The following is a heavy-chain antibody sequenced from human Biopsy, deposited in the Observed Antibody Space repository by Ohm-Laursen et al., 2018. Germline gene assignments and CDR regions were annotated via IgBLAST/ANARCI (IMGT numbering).Heavy chain of an antibody. CDR1: GRTFTYRY. CDR2: IVPLNGDT. J-gene: IGHJ6*01. D-gene: IGHD6-6*01. V-gene: IGHV1-45*02. CDR3: TTQSSLNYYGLDV. Sequence: ASVKVSCKAPGRTFTYRYVHWVRQAPGQALEWMGWIVPLNGDTKYAQKFHGRLTITRDTSVSTAYVELGSLKSEDTAMYYCTTQSSLNYYGLDVWGQGTTVIVSS.